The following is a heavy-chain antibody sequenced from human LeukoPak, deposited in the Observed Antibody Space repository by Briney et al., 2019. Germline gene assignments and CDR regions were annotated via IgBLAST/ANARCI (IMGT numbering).Heavy chain of an antibody. D-gene: IGHD4-17*01. CDR3: AKDLFRGVTTASDY. Sequence: RPGGSLRLSCAASGFTFSSYAMSWVRQAPGKGLEWVSAISGSGGSTYYAGSVKGRFTISRDNSKNTLYLQMNSLRAEDTAVYYCAKDLFRGVTTASDYWGQGTLVTVSS. V-gene: IGHV3-23*01. CDR2: ISGSGGST. CDR1: GFTFSSYA. J-gene: IGHJ4*02.